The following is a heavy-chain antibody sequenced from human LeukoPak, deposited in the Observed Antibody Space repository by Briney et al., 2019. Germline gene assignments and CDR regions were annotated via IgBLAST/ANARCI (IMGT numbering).Heavy chain of an antibody. V-gene: IGHV4-30-2*01. D-gene: IGHD5-18*01. CDR2: IYHSGST. J-gene: IGHJ4*02. Sequence: SETLSLTCAVSGGSISSGGYSWSWIRQPPGKGLEWIGYIYHSGSTYYNPSLKSRVTISVDRSKNQFSLKLSSVTAADTAVYYCARHGELWYYWGQGTLVTVSS. CDR3: ARHGELWYY. CDR1: GGSISSGGYS.